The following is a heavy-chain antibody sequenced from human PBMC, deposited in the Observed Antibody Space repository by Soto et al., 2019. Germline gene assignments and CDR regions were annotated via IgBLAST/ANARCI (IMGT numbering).Heavy chain of an antibody. CDR2: IYYSGST. J-gene: IGHJ4*02. Sequence: LSLTCTVSGGSISSGGYYWSWIRQHPGKGLEWIGYIYYSGSTYYNPSLKSRVTISVDTSKNQFSLKLSSVTAADTAVYYCARRVTWYYFDYWGQGTLVTVSS. V-gene: IGHV4-31*03. D-gene: IGHD2-8*02. CDR3: ARRVTWYYFDY. CDR1: GGSISSGGYY.